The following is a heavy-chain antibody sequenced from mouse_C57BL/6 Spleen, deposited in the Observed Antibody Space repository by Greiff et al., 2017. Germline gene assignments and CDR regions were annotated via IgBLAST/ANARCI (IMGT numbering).Heavy chain of an antibody. CDR3: ARERVTTVVATGYFDY. J-gene: IGHJ2*01. Sequence: EVQLQESGPGLVKPSQSLSLTCSVTGYSITSGYYWNWIRQFPGNKLEWMGYISYDGSNNYNPSLKNRISITRDTSKNQFFLKLNSVTTEDTATYYCARERVTTVVATGYFDYWGQGTTLTVSS. V-gene: IGHV3-6*01. CDR2: ISYDGSN. D-gene: IGHD1-1*01. CDR1: GYSITSGYY.